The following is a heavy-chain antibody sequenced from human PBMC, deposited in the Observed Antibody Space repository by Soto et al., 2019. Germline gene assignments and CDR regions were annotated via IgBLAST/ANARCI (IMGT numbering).Heavy chain of an antibody. Sequence: PGESLKISCKASGYSFISKWIGWVRQMPGKGLEWMGFIYPGDSDTRYSPSFQGQVTISADKSISTAYLQWNSLKTSDTAIYYCARLEVQLWSQTDYWGQGTLVTVSS. J-gene: IGHJ4*02. V-gene: IGHV5-51*01. CDR2: IYPGDSDT. CDR3: ARLEVQLWSQTDY. CDR1: GYSFISKW. D-gene: IGHD5-18*01.